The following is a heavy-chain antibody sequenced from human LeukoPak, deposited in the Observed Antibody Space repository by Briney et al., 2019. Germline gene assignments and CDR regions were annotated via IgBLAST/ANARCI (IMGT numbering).Heavy chain of an antibody. CDR2: ISGSGGST. D-gene: IGHD3-22*01. Sequence: GGSLRLSCAASGFTFSAYAMSWVRQAPGKGLEWVSAISGSGGSTYYADSVKGRFTISRDNSENTLYLQMNSLRAEDTAVYYCAREGPPSSGYYYFDYWGQGTLVTVSS. CDR1: GFTFSAYA. V-gene: IGHV3-23*01. J-gene: IGHJ4*02. CDR3: AREGPPSSGYYYFDY.